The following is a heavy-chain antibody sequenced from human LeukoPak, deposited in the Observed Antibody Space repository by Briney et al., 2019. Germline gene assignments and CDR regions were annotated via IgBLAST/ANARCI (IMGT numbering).Heavy chain of an antibody. J-gene: IGHJ5*02. Sequence: ASVKVSCKASGGTFSSYAISWVRQAPGQGLEWMEGIIPIFGTANYAQKFQGRVTITADKSTSTAYMELSSLRSEDTAVYYCAREGTYYDILGPFDPWGQGTLVTVSS. D-gene: IGHD3-9*01. CDR3: AREGTYYDILGPFDP. CDR2: IIPIFGTA. V-gene: IGHV1-69*06. CDR1: GGTFSSYA.